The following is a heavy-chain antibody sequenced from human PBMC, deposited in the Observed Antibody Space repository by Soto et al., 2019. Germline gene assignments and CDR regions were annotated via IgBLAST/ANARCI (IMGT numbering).Heavy chain of an antibody. CDR2: INAGNGNT. CDR3: ARDNGYSYGTHFDY. J-gene: IGHJ4*02. Sequence: GASVKVSCKASGYTFTSYAMHWVRQAPGQRLEWMGWINAGNGNTKYSQKFQGRVTITRDTSASTAYVELSSLRSEDTAVYYCARDNGYSYGTHFDYWGQGTLVTVSS. CDR1: GYTFTSYA. V-gene: IGHV1-3*01. D-gene: IGHD5-18*01.